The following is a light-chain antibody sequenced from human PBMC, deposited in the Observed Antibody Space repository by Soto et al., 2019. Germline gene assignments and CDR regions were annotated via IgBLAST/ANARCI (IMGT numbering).Light chain of an antibody. CDR2: EVT. CDR1: SSDVAIYDY. V-gene: IGLV2-14*01. Sequence: QSALTQPASVSGSPGQSITISCTGTSSDVAIYDYVSWYQHHPGKAPKLMIYEVTSRPSGVSNRFSGSQSGNTASLTISGLQAEDEADYYCSSYTNSSTLGVFGGGTQLTVL. J-gene: IGLJ2*01. CDR3: SSYTNSSTLGV.